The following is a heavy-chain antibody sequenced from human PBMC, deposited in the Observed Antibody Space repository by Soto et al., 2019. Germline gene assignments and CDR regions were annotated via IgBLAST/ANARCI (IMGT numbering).Heavy chain of an antibody. V-gene: IGHV3-15*07. CDR1: GFTFNSSW. CDR2: IKSKTDGATT. CDR3: TRASGGATGNY. J-gene: IGHJ4*02. D-gene: IGHD1-26*01. Sequence: PGGSLRLSCAASGFTFNSSWMNWVRQAPGKGLEWVGRIKSKTDGATTEYAAPVKGRFTISRDDSENTLYLQMNSLETEDTAMYYCTRASGGATGNYWGQGTLVTVSS.